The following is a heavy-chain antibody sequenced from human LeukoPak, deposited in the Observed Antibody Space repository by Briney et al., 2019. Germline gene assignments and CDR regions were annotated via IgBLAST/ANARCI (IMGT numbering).Heavy chain of an antibody. J-gene: IGHJ3*02. Sequence: SETLSLTCTVSGGSIRSNTNYWGWNSSNYWGWIRQPPGKGLEWIGSIHYRGTNYYNPSLQSRLTISVDPSKNQFSLKVTSVTATDTALYYCARQRDTASVGAFDIWGQGTMVTVSS. D-gene: IGHD5-18*01. CDR2: IHYRGTN. V-gene: IGHV4-39*01. CDR3: ARQRDTASVGAFDI. CDR1: GGSIRSNTNYWGWNSSNY.